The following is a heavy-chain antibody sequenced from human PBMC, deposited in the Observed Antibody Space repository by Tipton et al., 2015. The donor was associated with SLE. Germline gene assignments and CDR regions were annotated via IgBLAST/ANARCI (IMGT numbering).Heavy chain of an antibody. CDR2: IYSGGST. Sequence: SLRLSCAASGFRFSDYYMSWVRQAPGKGLEWVSVIYSGGSTYYADSVKGRFTISRDNSKNTLYLQMNSLRAEDTAVYYCARDAMVRGVIMDWYFDLWGRGTLVTVSS. CDR3: ARDAMVRGVIMDWYFDL. V-gene: IGHV3-66*02. J-gene: IGHJ2*01. CDR1: GFRFSDYY. D-gene: IGHD3-10*01.